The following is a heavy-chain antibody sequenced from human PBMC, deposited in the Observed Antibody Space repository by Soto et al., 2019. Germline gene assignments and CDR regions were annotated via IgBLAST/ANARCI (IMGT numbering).Heavy chain of an antibody. D-gene: IGHD2-15*01. V-gene: IGHV4-59*01. Sequence: SETLSLTCTVSGDSISRYYWTGIRQPPGKGLEYIGYIYYSGRTYYNPSLKSRVTISVDTSKNQFSLKLSSVTAADTAVYYCARGHLGITTTGTWYDFDYWGQGTLVTVSS. J-gene: IGHJ4*02. CDR1: GDSISRYY. CDR3: ARGHLGITTTGTWYDFDY. CDR2: IYYSGRT.